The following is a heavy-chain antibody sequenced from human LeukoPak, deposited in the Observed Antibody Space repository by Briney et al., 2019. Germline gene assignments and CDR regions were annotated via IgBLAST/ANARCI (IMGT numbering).Heavy chain of an antibody. J-gene: IGHJ4*02. CDR2: ISSSSTI. CDR3: ARDPAYYYDSSGYYDGDY. V-gene: IGHV3-48*01. Sequence: AGGSLRLSCAASGFTFSSYSMNWVRQAPGKGLEWVSYISSSSTIYYADSVKGRFTISRDNAKNPLYLQMNSLRAEDTAVYYCARDPAYYYDSSGYYDGDYWGQGTLVTVSS. CDR1: GFTFSSYS. D-gene: IGHD3-22*01.